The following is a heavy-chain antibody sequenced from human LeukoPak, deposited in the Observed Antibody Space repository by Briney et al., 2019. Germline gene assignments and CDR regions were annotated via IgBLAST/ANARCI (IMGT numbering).Heavy chain of an antibody. V-gene: IGHV4-59*01. D-gene: IGHD1-26*01. CDR2: IYYSGST. CDR1: GGSISSYY. J-gene: IGHJ3*02. Sequence: PSETLSLTCTVSGGSISSYYWSWIRQPPGKGLEWIGYIYYSGSTNYNPSLKSRVTISVDTSKNQFSLKLSSMTAADTAVYYCARVTYSGSYHEGAFDIWGQGTMVTVSS. CDR3: ARVTYSGSYHEGAFDI.